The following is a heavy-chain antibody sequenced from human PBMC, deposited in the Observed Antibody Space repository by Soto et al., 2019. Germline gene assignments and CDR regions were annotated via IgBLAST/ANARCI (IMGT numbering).Heavy chain of an antibody. D-gene: IGHD2-15*01. CDR2: INPSGGST. V-gene: IGHV1-46*01. Sequence: DSVKVSCKASGYTFTSYYMHWVRQAPGQGLEWMGIINPSGGSTSYAHKFQGRVTMTRDTSTSTVYMGLSSLRSEDTAVYYCARDKSYHCSCGSCPPAGNCFDFWGQGTLVTVS. J-gene: IGHJ5*01. CDR3: ARDKSYHCSCGSCPPAGNCFDF. CDR1: GYTFTSYY.